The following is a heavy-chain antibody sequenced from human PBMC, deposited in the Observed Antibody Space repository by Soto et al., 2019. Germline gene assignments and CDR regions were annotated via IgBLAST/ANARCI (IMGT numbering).Heavy chain of an antibody. V-gene: IGHV4-39*01. CDR2: IYYSGST. CDR1: GGSISSSSYY. J-gene: IGHJ6*02. D-gene: IGHD3-10*01. Sequence: SETLSLTCTVSGGSISSSSYYWGWIRQPPGKGLEWIGSIYYSGSTYYNPSLKSRVTISVDTSKNQFSLKLSSVTAADTAVYYCAPCRGGTYLSYYYGMDVGGQGTTVTVSS. CDR3: APCRGGTYLSYYYGMDV.